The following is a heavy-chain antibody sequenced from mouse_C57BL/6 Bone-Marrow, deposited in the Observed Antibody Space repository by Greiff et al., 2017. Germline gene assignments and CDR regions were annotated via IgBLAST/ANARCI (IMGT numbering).Heavy chain of an antibody. Sequence: VQPQQSGPELVKPGASVKISCKASGYAFSSSWMNWVKQRPGKGLEWIGRIYPGDGDTNYNGKFKGKATLTADKSSSTAYMQLSSLPSEDSAVYFCARRDYGSSYDYAMDYWGQGTSVTVSS. V-gene: IGHV1-82*01. J-gene: IGHJ4*01. CDR2: IYPGDGDT. D-gene: IGHD1-1*01. CDR3: ARRDYGSSYDYAMDY. CDR1: GYAFSSSW.